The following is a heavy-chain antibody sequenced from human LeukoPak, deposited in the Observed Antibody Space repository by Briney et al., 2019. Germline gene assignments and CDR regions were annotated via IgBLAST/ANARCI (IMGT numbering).Heavy chain of an antibody. V-gene: IGHV3-64D*06. J-gene: IGHJ4*02. CDR2: ISSNGDNT. Sequence: GGSLRLSCSISGLPFSTHVMHWARHAPGKGLEYVSAISSNGDNTYYADSVKGRFTIPRDNSKNTLYLQMSSLRAVDTAVYYCVRGTGYWGQGTLVTVSS. CDR3: VRGTGY. CDR1: GLPFSTHV.